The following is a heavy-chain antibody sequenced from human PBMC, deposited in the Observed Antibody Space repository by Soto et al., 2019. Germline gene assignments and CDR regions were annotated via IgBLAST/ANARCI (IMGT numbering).Heavy chain of an antibody. V-gene: IGHV3-33*01. D-gene: IGHD2-8*01. CDR3: ARNNGNFRAEP. CDR2: IYYDGSNK. J-gene: IGHJ5*02. Sequence: QVQLVESGGGVVQPGTSLRLSCATSGFPFSRYGMHWVRQAPGKGLEWVAIIYYDGSNKYYADSVKGRFTISRDSSNNMVYLQMNSLRAEDTALYYCARNNGNFRAEPWGQGTLVTVSS. CDR1: GFPFSRYG.